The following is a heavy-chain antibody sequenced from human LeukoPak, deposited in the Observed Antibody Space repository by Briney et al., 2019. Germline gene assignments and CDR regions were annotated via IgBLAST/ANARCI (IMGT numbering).Heavy chain of an antibody. D-gene: IGHD2-15*01. CDR3: ARGALGYRLPFYYYYGMDV. V-gene: IGHV3-21*01. CDR2: INSNGDEI. Sequence: PGGSLRLSCAASGFTFSTYAMTWVRQAPGKGLEWVSGINSNGDEIYYADSVKGRFTISRDNAKNSLYLQMNSLRAEDTAVYYCARGALGYRLPFYYYYGMDVWGQGTTVTVSS. CDR1: GFTFSTYA. J-gene: IGHJ6*02.